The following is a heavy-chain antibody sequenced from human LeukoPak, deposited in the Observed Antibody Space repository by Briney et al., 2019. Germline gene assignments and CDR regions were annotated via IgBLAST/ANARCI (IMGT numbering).Heavy chain of an antibody. CDR3: ARTPYCGGDCYTDY. D-gene: IGHD2-21*02. J-gene: IGHJ4*02. CDR2: ISGSGGST. CDR1: GFTFSSYA. V-gene: IGHV3-23*01. Sequence: PGGSLRLSCVASGFTFSSYAMNWVRQAPGKGLEWVSTISGSGGSTYYADSVKGRFTISRDNAKNSLYLQMNSLRAEDTAVYYCARTPYCGGDCYTDYWGQGTLVTVSS.